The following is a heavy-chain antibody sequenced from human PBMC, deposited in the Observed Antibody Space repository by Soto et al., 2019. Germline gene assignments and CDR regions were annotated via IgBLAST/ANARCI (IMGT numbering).Heavy chain of an antibody. J-gene: IGHJ4*02. Sequence: EVQLVESGGGLVQPGGSLSLSCAASGFTFSSHSMNWVRQAPGKGLEWVSYISSSGSTIFYADSVKGRFTISRDSAKNSLFLQMNNLRAEDTAVYYCARDRYGDYVVNDWGLGTLVTVSS. CDR3: ARDRYGDYVVND. V-gene: IGHV3-48*01. CDR2: ISSSGSTI. CDR1: GFTFSSHS. D-gene: IGHD4-17*01.